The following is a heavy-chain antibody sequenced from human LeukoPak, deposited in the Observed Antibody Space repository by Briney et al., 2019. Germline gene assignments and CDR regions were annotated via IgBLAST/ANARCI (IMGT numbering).Heavy chain of an antibody. V-gene: IGHV5-51*01. CDR1: GYSFTSYW. D-gene: IGHD3-16*02. Sequence: GESLKISCKGSGYSFTSYWIGWVRQMPGKGLEWMGIIYPGDPDTRYSPSFQGQVTISADKSISTAYLQWSSLKASDTAMYYCARLNRYVWGSYRYDYFDYWGQGTLVTVSS. CDR2: IYPGDPDT. J-gene: IGHJ4*02. CDR3: ARLNRYVWGSYRYDYFDY.